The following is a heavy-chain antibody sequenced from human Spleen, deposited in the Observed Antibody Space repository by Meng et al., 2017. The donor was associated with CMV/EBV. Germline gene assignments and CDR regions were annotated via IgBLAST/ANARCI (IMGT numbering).Heavy chain of an antibody. CDR2: IIWNGGNT. D-gene: IGHD1-7*01. Sequence: GGSLRLSCAASGFTFDDYGMSWVRQAPGKGLEWVSGIIWNGGNTGYIDSVKGRFTISRDNAEDSLFLQMNSLRAEDTAVYYCARPELTRYYGMDVWGQGTTVTVSS. V-gene: IGHV3-20*04. CDR3: ARPELTRYYGMDV. CDR1: GFTFDDYG. J-gene: IGHJ6*02.